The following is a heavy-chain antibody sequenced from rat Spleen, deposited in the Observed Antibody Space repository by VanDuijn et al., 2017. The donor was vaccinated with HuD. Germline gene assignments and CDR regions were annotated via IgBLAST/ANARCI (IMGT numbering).Heavy chain of an antibody. D-gene: IGHD1-10*01. Sequence: QVQMKESGPGLVQPSQTLSLTCTVSGFSLTDYSVHWVRQSPGRDLEWMGGIWNTGGTRYNSALKSRLSVSRDTSQSQVFLKMKNLQTEDTAMYFCARSRTTRELGYWGQGVMVTVSS. CDR3: ARSRTTRELGY. CDR1: GFSLTDYS. CDR2: IWNTGGT. V-gene: IGHV2-19*01. J-gene: IGHJ2*01.